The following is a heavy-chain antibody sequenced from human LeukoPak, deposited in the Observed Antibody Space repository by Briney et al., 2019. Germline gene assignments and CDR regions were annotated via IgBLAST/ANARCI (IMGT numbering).Heavy chain of an antibody. Sequence: ASVKVSCKASGYTFTSYDINWVRQATGQGLERMGWMNPNSGNTGYAQKFQGRVTMTRNTSISTAYMELSSLRSEDTAVYYCVAMRFGELLNYYYYGMDVWGQGTTVTVSS. CDR1: GYTFTSYD. D-gene: IGHD3-10*01. CDR2: MNPNSGNT. J-gene: IGHJ6*02. CDR3: VAMRFGELLNYYYYGMDV. V-gene: IGHV1-8*01.